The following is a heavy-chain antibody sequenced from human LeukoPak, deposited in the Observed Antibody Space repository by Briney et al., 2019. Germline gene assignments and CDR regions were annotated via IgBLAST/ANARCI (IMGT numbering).Heavy chain of an antibody. D-gene: IGHD3-3*01. V-gene: IGHV1-8*01. CDR2: MNPNSGST. J-gene: IGHJ3*02. CDR1: GYTFTSYD. CDR3: ARTKNFGVVIIIDAFDI. Sequence: ASVKVSFKSSGYTFTSYDINWVRQATGQGLEWMGWMNPNSGSTGYAQKFQGRVTMTRNTSRSTAYMELSSLRSEDTAVYYCARTKNFGVVIIIDAFDIWGQGTMVTVSS.